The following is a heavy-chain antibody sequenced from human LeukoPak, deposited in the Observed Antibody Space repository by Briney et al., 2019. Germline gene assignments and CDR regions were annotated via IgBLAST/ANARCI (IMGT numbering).Heavy chain of an antibody. CDR2: INQDGSEK. V-gene: IGHV3-7*01. CDR3: ASYYGSRSHFDY. J-gene: IGHJ4*02. CDR1: GFTFSTYW. D-gene: IGHD3-10*01. Sequence: GGSLRLSCAASGFTFSTYWMSWVRQAPGKGLEWVANINQDGSEKYYVDSVKGRFTISRDNAKNSLYLQMNSLRAEDTAVYYCASYYGSRSHFDYWGQGTLVTVSP.